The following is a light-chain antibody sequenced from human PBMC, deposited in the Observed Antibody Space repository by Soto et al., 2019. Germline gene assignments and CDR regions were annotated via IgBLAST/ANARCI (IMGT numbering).Light chain of an antibody. CDR3: QQYNNSPQT. Sequence: EIVMTQSPATLSVSPGERATLYCRASQSVRSNLAWYQQRPGQAPRLLIYGASTRATGIPARFSGSGSGTEFTLTISSLQPEDFAYCVCQQYNNSPQTFGQGTKVDIK. CDR1: QSVRSN. V-gene: IGKV3-15*01. CDR2: GAS. J-gene: IGKJ1*01.